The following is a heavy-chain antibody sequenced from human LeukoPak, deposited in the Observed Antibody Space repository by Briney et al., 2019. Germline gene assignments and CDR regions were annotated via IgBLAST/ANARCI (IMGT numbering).Heavy chain of an antibody. Sequence: SETLSLTCTVSGGSISSGDYYWSWIRQPPGKGLGWIGYIYYRGSTYYNPSLKSRVTISVDTSKNQFSLKLSSVTAADTAVYYCQGYGGSYYDAFDIWGQGTMVTVSS. V-gene: IGHV4-30-4*08. CDR1: GGSISSGDYY. D-gene: IGHD1-26*01. CDR2: IYYRGST. CDR3: QGYGGSYYDAFDI. J-gene: IGHJ3*02.